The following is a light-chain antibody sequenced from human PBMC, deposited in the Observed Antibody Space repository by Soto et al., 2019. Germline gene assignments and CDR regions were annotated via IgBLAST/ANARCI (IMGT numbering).Light chain of an antibody. CDR3: QQRSNWPPIT. J-gene: IGKJ5*01. CDR1: ESVSSN. V-gene: IGKV3-15*01. Sequence: EIVVTQSPATLSVSPGERATLSCRASESVSSNLAWFQHKPGQAPRLLIYAASTKATGVPARFTGSGSRTDFNLTITSLQSEDFAVYYCQQRSNWPPITFGQGTRLEIK. CDR2: AAS.